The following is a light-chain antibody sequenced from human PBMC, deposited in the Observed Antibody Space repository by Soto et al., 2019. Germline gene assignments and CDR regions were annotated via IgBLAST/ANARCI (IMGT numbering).Light chain of an antibody. J-gene: IGLJ2*01. CDR1: NIGSKS. V-gene: IGLV3-21*01. CDR3: QVWDISSAHVI. CDR2: YDS. Sequence: SYELTQPPSVSVAPGQKARVACGGSNIGSKSVHWYQQKPGHAPVLVMYYDSDRPSGIPERFSGSNSGNTATLTISRVEAGDEADYYCQVWDISSAHVIFGGGTKVTVL.